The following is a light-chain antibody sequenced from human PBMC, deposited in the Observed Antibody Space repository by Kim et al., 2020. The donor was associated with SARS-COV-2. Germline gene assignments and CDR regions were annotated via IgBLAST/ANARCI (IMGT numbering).Light chain of an antibody. Sequence: GQSVTISCTGTSSDVGGYNYVSWYQQHPGKAPKLMIYEVSKRPSGVPDRFSGSKSGYTASLTVSGLQGEDEADYYCSSYAGSNNLVFGGGTQLTVL. J-gene: IGLJ3*02. CDR2: EVS. CDR1: SSDVGGYNY. CDR3: SSYAGSNNLV. V-gene: IGLV2-8*01.